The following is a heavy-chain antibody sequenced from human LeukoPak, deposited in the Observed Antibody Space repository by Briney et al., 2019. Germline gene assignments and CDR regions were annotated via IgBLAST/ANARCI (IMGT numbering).Heavy chain of an antibody. D-gene: IGHD2-15*01. V-gene: IGHV3-23*01. J-gene: IGHJ4*02. CDR1: GFSFSTDT. CDR3: TKSLGYCSGGPRQSGC. CDR2: IGRGGGGI. Sequence: GGSVRLSCVASGFSFSTDTMHWVRLAPGKGLEWVLIIGRGGGGIHYTDSVRGRFTISRDDSKNTLYLQMNSLRAEDTPVYYCTKSLGYCSGGPRQSGCWGQGTLVTVSS.